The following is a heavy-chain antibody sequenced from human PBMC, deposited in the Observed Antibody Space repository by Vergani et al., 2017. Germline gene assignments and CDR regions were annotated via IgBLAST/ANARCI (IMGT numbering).Heavy chain of an antibody. Sequence: EVQLVESGGGLLKPGDHVRLSCAVSGLNFNDAWMTWVRQAPGKGLEWLGRVISKKDGGRADYSPHVKGRFTISRDDSKSIAYLQMSSLKAEDTAVYYCTRDRLDDSYAYFDYWGQGTLVTVSP. D-gene: IGHD3-16*01. J-gene: IGHJ4*02. CDR2: VISKKDGGRA. CDR1: GLNFNDAW. CDR3: TRDRLDDSYAYFDY. V-gene: IGHV3-15*01.